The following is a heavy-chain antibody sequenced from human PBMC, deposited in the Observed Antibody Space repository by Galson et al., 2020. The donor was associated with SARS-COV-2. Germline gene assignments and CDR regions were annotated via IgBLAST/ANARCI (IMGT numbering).Heavy chain of an antibody. CDR3: LRGGTHEGDY. J-gene: IGHJ4*02. Sequence: QAGGSLRLSCAASGFPFTVYWMTWVRQAPGKGPEWVAIIKQDGSEKHYVDSVKGRFTISRDNAKNSVVLQMDSLRAEDTAIYYCLRGGTHEGDYWGQGTLVTVSS. CDR1: GFPFTVYW. V-gene: IGHV3-7*01. D-gene: IGHD1-26*01. CDR2: IKQDGSEK.